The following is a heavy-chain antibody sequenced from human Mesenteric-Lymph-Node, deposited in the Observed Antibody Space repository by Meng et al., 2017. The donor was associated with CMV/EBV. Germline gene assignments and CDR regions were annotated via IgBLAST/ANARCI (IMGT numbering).Heavy chain of an antibody. CDR2: IHPNGGGT. CDR3: ARGGAVIYCSSTSCYNLRFWPHDY. Sequence: ASVKVSCKASGDTFTGYYVHWVRQAPGQGLEWMGWIHPNGGGTKYAQKFQGSVTMTRDTSISTAYMELSRLRSDDTAVYYCARGGAVIYCSSTSCYNLRFWPHDYWGQGTLVTVSS. D-gene: IGHD2-2*02. CDR1: GDTFTGYY. V-gene: IGHV1-2*02. J-gene: IGHJ4*02.